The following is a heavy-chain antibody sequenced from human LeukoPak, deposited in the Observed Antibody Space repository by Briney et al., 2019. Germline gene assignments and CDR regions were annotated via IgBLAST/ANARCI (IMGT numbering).Heavy chain of an antibody. CDR2: IKQDGSEK. J-gene: IGHJ4*02. V-gene: IGHV3-7*01. CDR1: GFTFSSYW. D-gene: IGHD2-21*01. CDR3: VRDAYGAHFDY. Sequence: GGSLRLSCAASGFTFSSYWMSWVRQAPGKGLEWVANIKQDGSEKYYVDSVKGRFTISRDNSKNSLYLQMNSLRADDTAVYYCVRDAYGAHFDYWGQGTLATVSS.